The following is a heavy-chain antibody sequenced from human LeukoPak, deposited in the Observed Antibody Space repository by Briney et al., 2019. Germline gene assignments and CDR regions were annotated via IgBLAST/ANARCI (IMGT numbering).Heavy chain of an antibody. CDR3: AKESWQQLFDFDY. V-gene: IGHV3-30*18. CDR2: ISYDGSNK. J-gene: IGHJ4*02. Sequence: GGSLRLPCAASGFTFSSYGMHWVRQAPGKGLEWVAVISYDGSNKYYADSVKGRFTISRDNSKNTLYLQMNSLRAEDTAVYYCAKESWQQLFDFDYWGQGTLVTVSS. CDR1: GFTFSSYG. D-gene: IGHD6-13*01.